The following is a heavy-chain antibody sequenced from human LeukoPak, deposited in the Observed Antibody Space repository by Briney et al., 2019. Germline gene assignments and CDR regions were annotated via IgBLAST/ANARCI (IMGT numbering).Heavy chain of an antibody. CDR1: GGSVSNNNYF. J-gene: IGHJ4*02. V-gene: IGHV4-39*01. D-gene: IGHD1-1*01. CDR3: ATWRTAKTGFDY. CDR2: IYYSGSP. Sequence: SETLSLTCTVSGGSVSNNNYFWAWIRQPPGKGLECIGSIYYSGSPYYNPSLKSRVTISVDTSKNQFSLRLSSVTAADTAVYYCATWRTAKTGFDYWGQGTLVTVSS.